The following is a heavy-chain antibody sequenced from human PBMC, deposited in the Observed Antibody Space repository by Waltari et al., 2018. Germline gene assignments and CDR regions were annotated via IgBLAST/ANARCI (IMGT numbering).Heavy chain of an antibody. D-gene: IGHD3-3*01. CDR2: IYYSGST. V-gene: IGHV4-39*07. Sequence: QLQLQASGPGLVKPSETLSLTCTVSGGSISSSSYYWGWVRQPPGTGLAWIGSIYYSGSTDDNPSLKSRVTRSVDTSKHEFYLKLSSVTSADTAVDYCASYDFRTGYGGKGTLVTVSS. CDR1: GGSISSSSYY. J-gene: IGHJ4*02. CDR3: ASYDFRTGY.